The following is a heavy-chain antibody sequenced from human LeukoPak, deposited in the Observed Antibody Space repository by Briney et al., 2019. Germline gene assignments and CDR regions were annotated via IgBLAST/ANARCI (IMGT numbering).Heavy chain of an antibody. CDR1: GGSITTTGDY. J-gene: IGHJ3*02. V-gene: IGHV4-39*01. CDR2: VDYSGST. Sequence: PSETLSLTCTLSGGSITTTGDYWGWIRQPPGKGLGWIGSVDYSGSTYYNPSLKSRVTISADTSKNQFSLRLSSVTAADTAVYYCAREDGYNMDDAFDIWGQGTMVSVSS. D-gene: IGHD5-24*01. CDR3: AREDGYNMDDAFDI.